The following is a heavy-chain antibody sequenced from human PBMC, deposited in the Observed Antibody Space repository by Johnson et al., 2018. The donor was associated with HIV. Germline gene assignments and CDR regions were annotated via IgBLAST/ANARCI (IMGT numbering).Heavy chain of an antibody. D-gene: IGHD6-13*01. CDR3: AREGGSIAAAGKDAFDI. CDR2: IKQDGSEK. Sequence: VQLVESGGGLVQPGGSLRLSCAASGFTFSSYWMSWVRQAPGKGLEWVANIKQDGSEKYYVDSVKGRFTNSRDNAKNSLYLQMNSLRAEDTAVYYCAREGGSIAAAGKDAFDIWGQGTMVTVSS. J-gene: IGHJ3*02. CDR1: GFTFSSYW. V-gene: IGHV3-7*01.